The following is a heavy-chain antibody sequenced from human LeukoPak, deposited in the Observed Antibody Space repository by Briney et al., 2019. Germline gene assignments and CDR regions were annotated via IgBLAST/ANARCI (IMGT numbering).Heavy chain of an antibody. Sequence: ASVKVSCKASGYTFTGYYMHWMRQAPGQGLEWMGWINPNSGGTNYAQKFQGRVTMTRDTSISTAYMELSRLRSDDTAVYYCARSIVSGYYPYYFDYWGQGTLVTVSS. J-gene: IGHJ4*02. CDR3: ARSIVSGYYPYYFDY. CDR1: GYTFTGYY. CDR2: INPNSGGT. V-gene: IGHV1-2*02. D-gene: IGHD3-22*01.